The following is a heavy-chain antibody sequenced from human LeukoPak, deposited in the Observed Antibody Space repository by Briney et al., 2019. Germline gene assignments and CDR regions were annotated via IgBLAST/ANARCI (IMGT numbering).Heavy chain of an antibody. CDR2: IYYSGST. CDR3: ARGNHYYDSSAYLAWESFQH. J-gene: IGHJ1*01. Sequence: AETPSLTCTVSGGSTSSYYWSWIRQPPGKGLECIGYIYYSGSTNYNPSLKSRVTISVETSRNQFSLKLSSVTAADTAVYYCARGNHYYDSSAYLAWESFQHWGQGTLVTVSS. V-gene: IGHV4-59*01. CDR1: GGSTSSYY. D-gene: IGHD3-22*01.